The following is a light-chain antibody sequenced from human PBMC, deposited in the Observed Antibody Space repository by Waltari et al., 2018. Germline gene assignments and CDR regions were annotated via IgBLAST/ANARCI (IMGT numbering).Light chain of an antibody. CDR3: QQYNDWSRT. V-gene: IGKV3-15*01. CDR1: QSVSSN. CDR2: DAA. Sequence: EIVMTQSPATLSLSPGARATLTCRASQSVSSNLAWYQQKPGQSPTLLIYDAATRSTGIAARCSGSGSGTEFTLTSISLQSEEFALYYCQQYNDWSRTFGQGTKVEI. J-gene: IGKJ1*01.